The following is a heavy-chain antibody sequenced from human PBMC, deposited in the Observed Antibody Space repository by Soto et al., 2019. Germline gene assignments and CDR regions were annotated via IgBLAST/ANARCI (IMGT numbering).Heavy chain of an antibody. D-gene: IGHD3-22*01. Sequence: ASVKVSCKASGGTFSSYAISRVRQAPGQGLEWMGGIIPIFGTANYAQKFQGRVTITADESTSTAYMELSSLRSEDTAVYYCATSLHYYDSSGYWPSSFDYWGQGTLVTVSS. CDR1: GGTFSSYA. J-gene: IGHJ4*02. CDR2: IIPIFGTA. CDR3: ATSLHYYDSSGYWPSSFDY. V-gene: IGHV1-69*13.